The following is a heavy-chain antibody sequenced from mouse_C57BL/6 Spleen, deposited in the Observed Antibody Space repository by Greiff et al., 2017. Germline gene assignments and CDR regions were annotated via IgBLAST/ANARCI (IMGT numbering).Heavy chain of an antibody. V-gene: IGHV5-12*01. CDR1: GFTFSDYY. D-gene: IGHD2-2*01. CDR2: ISNGGGST. J-gene: IGHJ2*01. CDR3: ARQVIYYGYDGYFDY. Sequence: EVKLVESGGGLVQPGGSLKLSCAASGFTFSDYYMYWVRQTPEKRLEWVAYISNGGGSTYYPDTVKGRFTISRDNAKNTLYLQMSRLKSEDTAMYYCARQVIYYGYDGYFDYWGQGTTLTVSS.